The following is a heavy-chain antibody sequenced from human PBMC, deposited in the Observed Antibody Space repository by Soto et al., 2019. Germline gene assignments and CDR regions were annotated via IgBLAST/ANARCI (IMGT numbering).Heavy chain of an antibody. D-gene: IGHD5-18*01. CDR3: ASRSGQLPYYFDY. CDR1: GYTFTNYG. V-gene: IGHV1-18*01. J-gene: IGHJ4*02. CDR2: ISTHNGNT. Sequence: QVQLVQSGAEVKKPGASVKVSCKASGYTFTNYGITWVRQAPGQGLELMGWISTHNGNTNYAQKFQGRVTLTRDTSTSTVYRELRSLRSDDTAVYYCASRSGQLPYYFDYWGQGTLVTVSS.